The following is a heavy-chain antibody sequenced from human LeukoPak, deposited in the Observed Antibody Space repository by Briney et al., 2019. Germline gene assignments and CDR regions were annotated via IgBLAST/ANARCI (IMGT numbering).Heavy chain of an antibody. CDR2: MNPNSGNT. CDR3: ARGGFSNYYDSSGKSFDY. V-gene: IGHV1-8*01. Sequence: GASVKVSCKASGYTFTSYDINWVRQATGQGLEWMGWMNPNSGNTGYAQKFQGGITMTRNTSISTAYMELSSLRSEDTAVYYCARGGFSNYYDSSGKSFDYWGQGTLVTVSS. J-gene: IGHJ4*02. D-gene: IGHD3-22*01. CDR1: GYTFTSYD.